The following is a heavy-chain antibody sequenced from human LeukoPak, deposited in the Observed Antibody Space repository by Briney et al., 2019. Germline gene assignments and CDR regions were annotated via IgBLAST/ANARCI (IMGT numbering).Heavy chain of an antibody. CDR1: GFTFSAYA. CDR2: IRGGGGSA. J-gene: IGHJ3*02. V-gene: IGHV3-23*01. D-gene: IGHD4-17*01. CDR3: ARDPNGDYIGAFDM. Sequence: GGPLRLSCTASGFTFSAYAMMWVRQAPGEGPEWVSAIRGGGGSAFYADSVKGRFTISRDNSKYTLFLQMNSLRAEDTAVYYCARDPNGDYIGAFDMWGPGTMVTVSS.